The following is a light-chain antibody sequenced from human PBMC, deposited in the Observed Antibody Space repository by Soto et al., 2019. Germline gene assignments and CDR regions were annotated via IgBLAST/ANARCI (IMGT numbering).Light chain of an antibody. CDR3: KQYKEWPPFT. CDR1: QSFRGL. J-gene: IGKJ5*01. V-gene: IGKV3-15*01. CDR2: GTS. Sequence: EVVLTQSPFTLSLSPGERATLSCRASQSFRGLLAWYQQKPGQAPRLLIYGTSTRVTGIPARFSGSGSGTEFTLTISSLQSEDFAVYYCKQYKEWPPFTFGQGTRLEIK.